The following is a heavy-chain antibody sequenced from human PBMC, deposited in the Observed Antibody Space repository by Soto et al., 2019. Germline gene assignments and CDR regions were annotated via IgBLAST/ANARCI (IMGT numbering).Heavy chain of an antibody. V-gene: IGHV4-31*03. D-gene: IGHD3-10*01. CDR1: GGSISSGGYY. Sequence: SETLSLTYTVSGGSISSGGYYWSWIRQHPGKGLEWIGYIYYSGSTYYNPSLKSRVTISVDTSKNQFSLKLSSVTAADTAVYYCAREANIVRGVIHRENWFDPWGQGTLVTVSS. J-gene: IGHJ5*02. CDR3: AREANIVRGVIHRENWFDP. CDR2: IYYSGST.